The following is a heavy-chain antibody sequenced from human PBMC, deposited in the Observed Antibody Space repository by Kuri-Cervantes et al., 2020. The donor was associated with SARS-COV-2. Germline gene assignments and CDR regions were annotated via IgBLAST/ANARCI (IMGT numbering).Heavy chain of an antibody. V-gene: IGHV3-21*01. Sequence: GESLKISCAASGFTFSSYSMNWARQAPGKGLEWVSSISSSSSYIYYADSVKGRFTISRDNAKNSLYLQMNSLRAEDTAVYYCARDRGEDIVVVVAASAYDHWGQGTLVTVSS. CDR2: ISSSSSYI. J-gene: IGHJ4*02. CDR1: GFTFSSYS. D-gene: IGHD2-15*01. CDR3: ARDRGEDIVVVVAASAYDH.